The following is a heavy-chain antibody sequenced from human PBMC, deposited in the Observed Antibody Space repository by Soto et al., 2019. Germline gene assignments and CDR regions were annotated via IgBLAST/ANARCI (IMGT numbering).Heavy chain of an antibody. V-gene: IGHV1-46*01. CDR1: GYTFTTYY. CDR3: ARAGYCSGGTCFHGNCDY. Sequence: QVQLVQSGAEVKRPGASVKVSCKASGYTFTTYYMHWVRQAPGQGLEWLGIINPNGGSTTYAQKFQGRVTITRDTSTSTVYLELSSLRSEDTAVYYCARAGYCSGGTCFHGNCDYWGHGTLVTVSA. J-gene: IGHJ4*01. CDR2: INPNGGST. D-gene: IGHD2-15*01.